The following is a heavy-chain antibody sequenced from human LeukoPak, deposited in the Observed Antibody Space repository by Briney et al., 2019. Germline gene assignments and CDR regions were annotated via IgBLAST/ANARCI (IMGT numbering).Heavy chain of an antibody. Sequence: SETLSLTCTVSGGSISTYYWSWIRQPPGKGLEWIGYIYYSGSTYYNPSLKSRVTISVDTSKNQFSLKLSSVTAADTAVYYCAREGYDSSGYSVGFDYWGQGTLVTVSS. CDR1: GGSISTYY. J-gene: IGHJ4*02. D-gene: IGHD3-22*01. V-gene: IGHV4-59*06. CDR3: AREGYDSSGYSVGFDY. CDR2: IYYSGST.